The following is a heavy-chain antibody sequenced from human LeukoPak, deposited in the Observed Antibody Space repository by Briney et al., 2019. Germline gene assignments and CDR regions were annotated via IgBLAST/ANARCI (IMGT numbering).Heavy chain of an antibody. J-gene: IGHJ4*02. CDR3: ARWGYGDSDH. V-gene: IGHV4-34*01. CDR1: GGSFSGYY. CDR2: INHSGST. D-gene: IGHD4-17*01. Sequence: PSETLSLTCAVYGGSFSGYYWSWIRQPPGKGLEWIGEINHSGSTNYNPSLKSRVTISVDTSKNQFSLKLSSVTAADTAVYYCARWGYGDSDHLGQGTLVTVSS.